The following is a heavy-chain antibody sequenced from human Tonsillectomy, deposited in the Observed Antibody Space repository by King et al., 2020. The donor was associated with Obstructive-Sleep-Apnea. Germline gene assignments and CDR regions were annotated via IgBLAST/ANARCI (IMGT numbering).Heavy chain of an antibody. Sequence: VQLVESGGGLVQPGGSLRLSCSASGFTFSSYAMHWVRQAPGKGLEYVSAISSNGGSTYYADSVKGRFTISRDNSKNTLYLQMSSLRAEDTAVYYCVKDPEFIAVAAILNDAFDIWGQGTMVTVSS. J-gene: IGHJ3*02. CDR2: ISSNGGST. D-gene: IGHD6-19*01. CDR1: GFTFSSYA. V-gene: IGHV3-64D*06. CDR3: VKDPEFIAVAAILNDAFDI.